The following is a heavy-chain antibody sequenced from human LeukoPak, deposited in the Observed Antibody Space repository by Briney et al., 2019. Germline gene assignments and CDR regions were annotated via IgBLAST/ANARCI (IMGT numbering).Heavy chain of an antibody. D-gene: IGHD3-22*01. CDR2: IYYSGSA. V-gene: IGHV4-59*01. Sequence: PSETLSLTCTVSGGSINNYYWSWIRQPPGKGLEYIGYIYYSGSANYNPSLKSRVTISVDPSKNQFSLKLSSVIAADTAVYYCARNGDYYEKSGYYYLFDFWGQGTLVTVSS. J-gene: IGHJ4*02. CDR3: ARNGDYYEKSGYYYLFDF. CDR1: GGSINNYY.